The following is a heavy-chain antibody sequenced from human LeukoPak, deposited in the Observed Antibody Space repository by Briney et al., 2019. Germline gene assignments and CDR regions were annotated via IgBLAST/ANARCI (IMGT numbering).Heavy chain of an antibody. D-gene: IGHD1-1*01. CDR2: INPNSGDT. V-gene: IGHV1-2*02. CDR1: GYTFTAYY. Sequence: ASVKVSCKASGYTFTAYYIHWVRHAPGQGLEWMGWINPNSGDTNFAQRFQGRVTMTRDTSISTVYMELSRLRSDDTAFYYCARTDWSMLEYWGQGTLVTVSS. J-gene: IGHJ4*02. CDR3: ARTDWSMLEY.